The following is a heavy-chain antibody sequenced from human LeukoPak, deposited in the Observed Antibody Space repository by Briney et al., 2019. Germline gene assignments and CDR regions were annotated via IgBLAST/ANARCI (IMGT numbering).Heavy chain of an antibody. CDR3: ARDSTVSDFDY. CDR2: IKIDGSGT. V-gene: IGHV3-74*01. J-gene: IGHJ4*02. D-gene: IGHD4-17*01. CDR1: GFTFSSYW. Sequence: PGGSLRLSCVASGFTFSSYWMHWVRQAPGKGLVWVSRIKIDGSGTGYADSVKGRFTISRDNAKNTLYLQMNSLRADDMAVYYCARDSTVSDFDYWGQGTLVTVSS.